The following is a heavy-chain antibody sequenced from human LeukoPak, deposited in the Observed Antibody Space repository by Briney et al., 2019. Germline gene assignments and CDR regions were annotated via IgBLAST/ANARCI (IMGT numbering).Heavy chain of an antibody. Sequence: SETLSLTCAVYGGSFSGYYWSWIRQPPGKGLEWIGEINHSGSTNYNPSLKSRVTISVDTSKNQLSLKLSSVTAADTAVYYCARATCGGDCYSGGWFDPWGQGTLVTVSS. J-gene: IGHJ5*02. CDR2: INHSGST. V-gene: IGHV4-34*01. CDR3: ARATCGGDCYSGGWFDP. D-gene: IGHD2-21*02. CDR1: GGSFSGYY.